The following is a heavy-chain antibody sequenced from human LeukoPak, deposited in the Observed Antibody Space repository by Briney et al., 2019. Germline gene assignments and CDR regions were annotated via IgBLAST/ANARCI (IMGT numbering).Heavy chain of an antibody. D-gene: IGHD3-22*01. Sequence: SETLSLTCAVYGGSFSGYYWSWIRQPPGKGLEWIGEINHSGSTNYNPSLRSRVTISVDTSKNQFSLKLSSVTAADTAVYYCAGYDSSGYYYGDYWGQGTLVTVSS. J-gene: IGHJ4*02. CDR2: INHSGST. CDR1: GGSFSGYY. V-gene: IGHV4-34*01. CDR3: AGYDSSGYYYGDY.